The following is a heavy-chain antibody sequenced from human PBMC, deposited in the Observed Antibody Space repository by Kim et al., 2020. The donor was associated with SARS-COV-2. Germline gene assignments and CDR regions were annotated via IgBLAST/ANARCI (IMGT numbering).Heavy chain of an antibody. Sequence: SETLSLTCTVSGGSISSSSYYWGWIRQPPGKGLEWIGSIYYSGSTYYNPSLKSRVTISVDTSKNQFSLKLSSVTAADTAVYYCARDSELRYFDWLFPYYYYYGMDVWGQGTTVTVSS. CDR1: GGSISSSSYY. V-gene: IGHV4-39*07. J-gene: IGHJ6*02. CDR2: IYYSGST. CDR3: ARDSELRYFDWLFPYYYYYGMDV. D-gene: IGHD3-9*01.